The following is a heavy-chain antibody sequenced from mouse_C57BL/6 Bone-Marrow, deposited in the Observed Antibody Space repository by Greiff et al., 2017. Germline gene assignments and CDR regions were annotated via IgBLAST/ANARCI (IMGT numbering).Heavy chain of an antibody. Sequence: QVQLQQSGAELARPGASVKLSCKASGYTFTSYGISWVKQRTGQGLEWIGEIYPRSGNTYYNKKFKGKATLTVDTSSSTAYMQLSSLTSEDSAVYYWARDYAMDYWGQGTSVTVSS. J-gene: IGHJ4*01. CDR3: ARDYAMDY. CDR2: IYPRSGNT. V-gene: IGHV1-81*01. CDR1: GYTFTSYG.